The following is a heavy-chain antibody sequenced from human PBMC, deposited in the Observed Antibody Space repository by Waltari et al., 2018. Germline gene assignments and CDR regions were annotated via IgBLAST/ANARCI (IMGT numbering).Heavy chain of an antibody. D-gene: IGHD3-3*01. J-gene: IGHJ4*02. V-gene: IGHV3-23*01. CDR1: GFTFSSYG. Sequence: EVQILESGGGLVQPGESLRLSCAASGFTFSSYGMPWVRQAPGKGLGGGAGVGATGDWTYYADSVKGRFTIARDNSKNCLYLKMNRLRGDDTAVYYCAKTIRCSERLPFDSWGQGTLVTVSS. CDR3: AKTIRCSERLPFDS. CDR2: VGATGDWT.